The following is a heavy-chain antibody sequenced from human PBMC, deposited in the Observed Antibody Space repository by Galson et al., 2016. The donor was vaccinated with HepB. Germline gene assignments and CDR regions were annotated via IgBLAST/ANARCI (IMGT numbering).Heavy chain of an antibody. J-gene: IGHJ3*02. CDR1: GFRFSAYW. V-gene: IGHV3-7*03. Sequence: SLRLSCAASGFRFSAYWLAWVRQAPGKGLESVANINEDGSRTHYLDSAKGRFTISRDNAKNSVALQMDSQRADDTALYYCWSGYTSGIWGQGTRVTVSS. CDR3: WSGYTSGI. D-gene: IGHD6-19*01. CDR2: INEDGSRT.